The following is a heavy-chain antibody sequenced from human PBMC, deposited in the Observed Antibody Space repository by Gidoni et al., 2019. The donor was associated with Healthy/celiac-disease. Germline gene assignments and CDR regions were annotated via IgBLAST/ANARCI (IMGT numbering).Heavy chain of an antibody. V-gene: IGHV3-33*01. J-gene: IGHJ4*02. CDR3: ARAYSLIVGATFFDY. CDR1: GFTFSSDG. D-gene: IGHD1-26*01. Sequence: VQLLESGGGVVQPGSSLSLSCAASGFTFSSDGMHWVRQAPGKGLEWVAVIWYDGSNKYYADSVKGRFTISSDNSKNTLYLQMNSLRAEDTAVYYCARAYSLIVGATFFDYWGQGTLVTVSS. CDR2: IWYDGSNK.